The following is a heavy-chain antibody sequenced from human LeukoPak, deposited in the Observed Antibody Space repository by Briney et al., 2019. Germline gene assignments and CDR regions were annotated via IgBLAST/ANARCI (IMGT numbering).Heavy chain of an antibody. Sequence: GESLKISCKGSGYSFTSYWIGWVRQMPGKGLEWMGIIYPGDSDTRYSPSFQGQVTISADKSISTAYLQRSSLKASDTAMYYCARRPYYYDSSGYYLFDYWGQGTLVTVSS. D-gene: IGHD3-22*01. CDR3: ARRPYYYDSSGYYLFDY. J-gene: IGHJ4*02. CDR1: GYSFTSYW. V-gene: IGHV5-51*01. CDR2: IYPGDSDT.